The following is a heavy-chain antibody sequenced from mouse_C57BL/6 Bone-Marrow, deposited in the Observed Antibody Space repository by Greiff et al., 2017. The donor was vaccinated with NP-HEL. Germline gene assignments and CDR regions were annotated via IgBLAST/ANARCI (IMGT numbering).Heavy chain of an antibody. CDR2: IHPNSGST. V-gene: IGHV1-64*01. CDR3: ARIPKAMDY. CDR1: GYTFTSYW. J-gene: IGHJ4*01. Sequence: QVQLKESGAELVKPGASVKLSCKASGYTFTSYWMHWVKQRPGQGLEWIGMIHPNSGSTNYNEKFKSKATLTVDKSSSTAYMQLSSLTSEDSAVYYCARIPKAMDYWGQGTSVTVSS.